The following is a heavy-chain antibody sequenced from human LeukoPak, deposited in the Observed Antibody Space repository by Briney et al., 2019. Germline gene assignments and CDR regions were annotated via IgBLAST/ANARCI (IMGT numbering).Heavy chain of an antibody. CDR2: ISDGSTYI. Sequence: GGSLRLSCAASGFTFSSYSMNWVRQAPGKGLEWVSSISDGSTYIYYADSVRGRFTISRDNARNSLYLQMNSLRAEDTAVYYCARRGYSSGWYHSGWFDPWGQGTLVTVSS. CDR3: ARRGYSSGWYHSGWFDP. V-gene: IGHV3-21*01. CDR1: GFTFSSYS. J-gene: IGHJ5*02. D-gene: IGHD6-19*01.